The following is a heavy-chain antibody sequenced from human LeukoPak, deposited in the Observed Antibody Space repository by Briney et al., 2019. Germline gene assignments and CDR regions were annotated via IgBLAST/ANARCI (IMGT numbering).Heavy chain of an antibody. CDR1: GYTFTGYY. J-gene: IGHJ4*02. D-gene: IGHD6-19*01. CDR2: INPNSGGT. Sequence: ASVKVSCKASGYTFTGYYMHWVRQAPGQGLEWMGRINPNSGGTNYAQKFQSRVTMTRDTSISTAYMELSRLRSDDTAVYYCARVPSSGWYGGYFDYWGQGTLVTVSS. V-gene: IGHV1-2*06. CDR3: ARVPSSGWYGGYFDY.